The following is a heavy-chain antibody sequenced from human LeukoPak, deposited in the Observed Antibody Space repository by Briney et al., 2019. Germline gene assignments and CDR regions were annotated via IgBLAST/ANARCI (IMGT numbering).Heavy chain of an antibody. Sequence: GGSLRLSCLCSGFTFTTAWMSCVRHAPGKGLEWVSSISSSSSYIYYADSVKGRFTISRDNAKNSLYLQMNSLRAEDTAVYYCARDPYSSSWYYFDYWGQGTTVTVSS. CDR3: ARDPYSSSWYYFDY. V-gene: IGHV3-21*01. D-gene: IGHD6-13*01. CDR1: GFTFTTAW. J-gene: IGHJ4*02. CDR2: ISSSSSYI.